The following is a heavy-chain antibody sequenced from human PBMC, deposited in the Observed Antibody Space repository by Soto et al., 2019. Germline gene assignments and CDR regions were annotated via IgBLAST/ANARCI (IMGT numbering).Heavy chain of an antibody. D-gene: IGHD3-10*01. J-gene: IGHJ3*02. V-gene: IGHV1-18*01. CDR1: GYNFILHG. CDR2: ISAYNGNT. CDR3: ARVWYDGNSGAFDI. Sequence: QGQLVQSVGEVEKPGASLKVSCKASGYNFILHGISWVRQAPGQGLEWMGWISAYNGNTNYAQNFQDRVTMTTDPSTSTVNMELRSLRSDDTAVYYCARVWYDGNSGAFDIWGQGTKVTVSS.